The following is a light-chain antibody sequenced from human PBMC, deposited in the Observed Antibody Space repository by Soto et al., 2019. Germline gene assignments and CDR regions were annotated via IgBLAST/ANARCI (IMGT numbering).Light chain of an antibody. CDR3: QQSYSTPRT. J-gene: IGKJ1*01. Sequence: DIQMTQSPSSLSASVRDRVTITCRASQSISSSLNWYQQKPGKAPKLLIYAASSLQSGVPSRFSGSGSGTDFTLTISSLQPEDFATYYCQQSYSTPRTFVQGTKVEIQ. CDR2: AAS. CDR1: QSISSS. V-gene: IGKV1-39*01.